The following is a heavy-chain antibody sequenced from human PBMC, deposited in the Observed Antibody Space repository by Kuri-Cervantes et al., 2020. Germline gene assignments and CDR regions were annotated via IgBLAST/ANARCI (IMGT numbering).Heavy chain of an antibody. CDR3: AKAVGCSGGSCYSFGFDY. CDR1: GFTFGSHA. Sequence: GGSLKISCAASGFTFGSHAMHWVRQAPGKGLEWVALISHDGSHNYYVESVKGRFTISRDNSKNTLYLQMNSLRAEDTAVYYCAKAVGCSGGSCYSFGFDYWGQGTLVTVSS. V-gene: IGHV3-33*05. CDR2: ISHDGSHN. D-gene: IGHD2-15*01. J-gene: IGHJ4*02.